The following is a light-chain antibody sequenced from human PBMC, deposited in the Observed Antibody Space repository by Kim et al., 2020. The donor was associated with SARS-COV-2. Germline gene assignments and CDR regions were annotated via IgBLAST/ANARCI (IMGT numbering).Light chain of an antibody. Sequence: DIQMTQSPSSLSASIGDRVTITCQASQDISNYLNWYQQKPGKAPKLLIYDASNLEIGVPSRFSGSGSGTDFTFTISSLQPEDIATYYCQQYDNLLPTFGGGNKVDIK. J-gene: IGKJ4*01. CDR1: QDISNY. CDR3: QQYDNLLPT. V-gene: IGKV1-33*01. CDR2: DAS.